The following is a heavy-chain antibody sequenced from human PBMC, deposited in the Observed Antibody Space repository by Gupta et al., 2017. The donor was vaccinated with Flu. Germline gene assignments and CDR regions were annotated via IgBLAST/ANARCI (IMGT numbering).Heavy chain of an antibody. V-gene: IGHV1-8*01. CDR3: AELNKA. J-gene: IGHJ5*02. Sequence: KTSGITFTTNDINWVRQATGQGLEWMGWVNPKSGDAGYAKTFQGRVTMTWSASMSTAYMELRSLKSDDTAVYFCAELNKAWGQGTLVTVSS. CDR1: GITFTTND. CDR2: VNPKSGDA.